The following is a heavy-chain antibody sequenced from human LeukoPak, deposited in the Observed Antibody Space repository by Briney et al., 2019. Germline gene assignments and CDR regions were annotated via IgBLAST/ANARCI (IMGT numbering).Heavy chain of an antibody. CDR1: GFTFSTYS. CDR3: TRTGVTMVRGVDKDDH. J-gene: IGHJ5*02. Sequence: QSGGSLRLSCAASGFTFSTYSMNWVRQAPGMGLEWVAYISSSSNTINYADSVKGRFTISRDNAKNSLYLQMNGLRVEDTAVYYCTRTGVTMVRGVDKDDHWGQGTLVTVSS. V-gene: IGHV3-48*04. D-gene: IGHD3-10*01. CDR2: ISSSSNTI.